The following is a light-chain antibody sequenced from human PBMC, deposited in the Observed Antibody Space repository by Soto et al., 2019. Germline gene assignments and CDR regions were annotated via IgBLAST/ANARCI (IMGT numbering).Light chain of an antibody. CDR1: QSLTNSF. V-gene: IGKV3-20*01. CDR3: QQYGTPQLI. Sequence: IALTQSPGTLSLSPGDRATLSCRASQSLTNSFIAWYQQKPGQAPRLLIYDTSSRATGIPDRFSGSGSGTDFTLTISRLEPEDFAIFFCQQYGTPQLIFGQGTRLEIK. CDR2: DTS. J-gene: IGKJ5*01.